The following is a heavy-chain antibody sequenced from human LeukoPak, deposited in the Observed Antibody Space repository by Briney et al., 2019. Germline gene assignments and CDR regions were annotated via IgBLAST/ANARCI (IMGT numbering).Heavy chain of an antibody. CDR2: ISTSGTT. CDR3: AREATVVGATII. D-gene: IGHD1-26*01. V-gene: IGHV4-4*07. J-gene: IGHJ4*02. CDR1: GGSVTTYY. Sequence: KPSETLSLXCTVSGGSVTTYYWSWIRQSAGKGLEWIGHISTSGTTTYNPSLKSRVTMSVDTSKNQFSLKLTSVTAADTAVYYCAREATVVGATIIWGQGTLVTVSS.